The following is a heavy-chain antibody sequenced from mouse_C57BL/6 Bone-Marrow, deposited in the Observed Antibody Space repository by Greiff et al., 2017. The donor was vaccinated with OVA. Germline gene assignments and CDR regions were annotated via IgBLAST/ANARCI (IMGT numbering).Heavy chain of an antibody. D-gene: IGHD1-1*01. CDR1: GYSFTDYN. V-gene: IGHV1-39*01. J-gene: IGHJ1*03. Sequence: EVQLQQSGPELVKPGASVKISCKASGYSFTDYNMNWVKQSNGQSLEWIGVFNPNYGTTSYNQKFKGKATLTVDQSSSTAYMQLNSLISEESSVYYGVRYEATVVDRYFDVCGTGPAVTVSS. CDR3: VRYEATVVDRYFDV. CDR2: FNPNYGTT.